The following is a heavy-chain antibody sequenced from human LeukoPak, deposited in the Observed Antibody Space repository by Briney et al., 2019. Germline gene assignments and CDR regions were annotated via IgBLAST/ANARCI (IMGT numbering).Heavy chain of an antibody. CDR2: LKSSGGST. CDR1: GYTFTSYS. V-gene: IGHV1-46*01. CDR3: ARGVVPTAHPGIDY. Sequence: ASVKVSCKASGYTFTSYSMHWVRQAPGQGLEWLGILKSSGGSTTYAQKFQGRVTMTRDTSTSTVYVELSSLRSEDTAVYYCARGVVPTAHPGIDYWGQGTLVTVSS. D-gene: IGHD2-2*01. J-gene: IGHJ4*02.